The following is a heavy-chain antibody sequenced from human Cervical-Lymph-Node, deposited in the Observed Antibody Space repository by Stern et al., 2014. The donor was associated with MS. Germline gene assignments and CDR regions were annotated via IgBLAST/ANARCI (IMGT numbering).Heavy chain of an antibody. J-gene: IGHJ4*02. D-gene: IGHD1-1*01. CDR2: IYYRGQT. CDR1: GGSISSSEYY. Sequence: VQLVESGPGLVKPSETLSLTCTVSGGSISSSEYYWGWIRQPPGKGLEWIGNIYYRGQTYYNPSLKSRVTIYADMSKKQFSLMLSPVTAADTAVYYCARSDYGGTTRLFDYWAQGNLVTVSS. V-gene: IGHV4-39*01. CDR3: ARSDYGGTTRLFDY.